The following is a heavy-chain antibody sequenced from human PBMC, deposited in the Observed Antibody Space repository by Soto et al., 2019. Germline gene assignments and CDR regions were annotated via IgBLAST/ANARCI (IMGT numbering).Heavy chain of an antibody. J-gene: IGHJ4*02. CDR3: AKRVSSGSYYFDY. Sequence: VQLLESGGALVQPGGSLRLSCAASGFTFSSYAMSWVRQAPGKGLEWVSTFSGTSSNTYYADSVKGRFTISRDNSKSTLYLQMNSLRAEDTAVYYCAKRVSSGSYYFDYWGQGTLVTVSS. CDR1: GFTFSSYA. D-gene: IGHD6-19*01. CDR2: FSGTSSNT. V-gene: IGHV3-23*01.